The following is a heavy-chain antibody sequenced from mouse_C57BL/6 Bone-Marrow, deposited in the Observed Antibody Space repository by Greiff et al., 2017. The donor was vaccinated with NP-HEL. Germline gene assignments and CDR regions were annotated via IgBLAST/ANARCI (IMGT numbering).Heavy chain of an antibody. Sequence: QVQLQQPGAELVKPGASVKLSCKASGYTFTSYWMHWVKQRPGQGLEWIGMIHPNSGSTNYNEKFKSKATLTVDKSSSTAYMQLSSLTSEDSAVYYCASPYYGSPPWYWGQGTSVTVSS. CDR2: IHPNSGST. CDR3: ASPYYGSPPWY. CDR1: GYTFTSYW. J-gene: IGHJ4*01. V-gene: IGHV1-64*01. D-gene: IGHD1-1*01.